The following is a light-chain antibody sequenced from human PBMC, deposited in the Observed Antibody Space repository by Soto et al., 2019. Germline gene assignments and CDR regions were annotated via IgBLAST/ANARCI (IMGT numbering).Light chain of an antibody. J-gene: IGLJ1*01. V-gene: IGLV2-14*01. CDR2: GVS. CDR3: ISYTGSSTSDV. Sequence: QSALTQPASVSGSPGQSITISCSGTRSDIGSYNYVAWYQQFPGKTPKILIYGVSNRPSGVSSRFSGSKSGNTASLTISGLQAEDEADYYCISYTGSSTSDVFGSGIKLTVL. CDR1: RSDIGSYNY.